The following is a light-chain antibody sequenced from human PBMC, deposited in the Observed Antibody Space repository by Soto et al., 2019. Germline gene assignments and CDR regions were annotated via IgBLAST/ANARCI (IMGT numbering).Light chain of an antibody. J-gene: IGLJ1*01. V-gene: IGLV2-23*01. Sequence: QSALTQPASVSGPPGQSITISCTGTSSDVGSYNFVSWYQQHPGKAPKLMIYEANKRPSGVSNHFSGSKSGNTASLTISGLQAEDEADYYCCSYAGSNNYVFGTGTKLTVL. CDR2: EAN. CDR3: CSYAGSNNYV. CDR1: SSDVGSYNF.